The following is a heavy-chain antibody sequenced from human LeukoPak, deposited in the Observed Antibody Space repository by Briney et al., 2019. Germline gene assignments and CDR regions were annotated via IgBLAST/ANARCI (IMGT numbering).Heavy chain of an antibody. D-gene: IGHD3-10*01. CDR1: GFTFSTYG. J-gene: IGHJ3*02. Sequence: PGGSLRLSCAASGFTFSTYGMHWVRQAPGKGLEWVAVISYDGSNEYYGDSVKGRFTISRDNSKSTLYLQMNSLRAEDTAVYYCANGYYYGSGSYYKEAFDIWGQGTMVTVSS. V-gene: IGHV3-30*18. CDR3: ANGYYYGSGSYYKEAFDI. CDR2: ISYDGSNE.